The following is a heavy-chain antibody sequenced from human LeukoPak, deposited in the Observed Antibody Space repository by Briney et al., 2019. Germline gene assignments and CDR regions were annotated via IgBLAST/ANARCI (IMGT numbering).Heavy chain of an antibody. CDR3: ATRSTVTTLNDY. CDR1: GFTFSSYG. Sequence: GGSLRLSCAASGFTFSSYGMHWVRQAPGKGLEWVAFIRYDGSNKYYADSVKGRFTISRDNSKNTLYLQMNSLRAEDTAVYYCATRSTVTTLNDYWGQGTLVTVSS. CDR2: IRYDGSNK. D-gene: IGHD4-17*01. V-gene: IGHV3-30*02. J-gene: IGHJ4*02.